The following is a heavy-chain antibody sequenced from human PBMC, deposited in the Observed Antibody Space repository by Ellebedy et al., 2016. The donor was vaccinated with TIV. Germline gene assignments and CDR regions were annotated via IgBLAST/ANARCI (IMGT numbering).Heavy chain of an antibody. Sequence: PGGSLRLSCTASGFIVSTNHMSWVRQAPGKGLEWVGGYTNSADSVKGRFTISTHNSRNTLYLQMTNLRTEDTAVYYCAKGSFPFGDKSERIYSFQYWGQGTLVTVSS. CDR2: GYT. CDR1: GFIVSTNH. V-gene: IGHV3-53*04. D-gene: IGHD3-10*01. CDR3: AKGSFPFGDKSERIYSFQY. J-gene: IGHJ4*02.